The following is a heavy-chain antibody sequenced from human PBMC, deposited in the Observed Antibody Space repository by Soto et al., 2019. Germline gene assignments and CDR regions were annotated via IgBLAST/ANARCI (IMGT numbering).Heavy chain of an antibody. V-gene: IGHV3-72*01. J-gene: IGHJ4*02. D-gene: IGHD1-26*01. Sequence: GGSLRLSCVASGFTFSDHYMDWVRQAPGKGLEWVGRIKNKANGYKTEYAASVEGRITISRDDSKNSLSLQINSLKTEDTAVYYCARERLGAPTGYFDYWGQGALVTVSS. CDR1: GFTFSDHY. CDR3: ARERLGAPTGYFDY. CDR2: IKNKANGYKT.